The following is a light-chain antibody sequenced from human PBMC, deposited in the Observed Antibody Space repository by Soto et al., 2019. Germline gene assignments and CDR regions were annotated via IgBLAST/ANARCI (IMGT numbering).Light chain of an antibody. CDR2: AAS. Sequence: DIQITQSPSTLSSSVLYIVTITFRASQSISRWLAWYQQQPGKAPKLLIYAASTLQSGVPSRFSGSGSGTEFTLTISSLQPDDFATYYCQQYNSYSTFGQGTKVDIK. V-gene: IGKV1-5*01. CDR3: QQYNSYST. CDR1: QSISRW. J-gene: IGKJ2*01.